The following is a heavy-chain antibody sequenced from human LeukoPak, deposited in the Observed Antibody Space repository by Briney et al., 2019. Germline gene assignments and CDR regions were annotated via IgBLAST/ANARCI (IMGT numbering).Heavy chain of an antibody. J-gene: IGHJ4*02. Sequence: GGSLRLSCVASGFSFSSYHMSWVRQAPGKGLGCVAHIFPDGHQESCDASVRGRFTVSRDNAKNSVFVQMNSLRVEDTAIYYCARWRWQQSEFDLWGQGALVTVSS. CDR1: GFSFSSYH. CDR3: ARWRWQQSEFDL. CDR2: IFPDGHQE. D-gene: IGHD5-24*01. V-gene: IGHV3-7*01.